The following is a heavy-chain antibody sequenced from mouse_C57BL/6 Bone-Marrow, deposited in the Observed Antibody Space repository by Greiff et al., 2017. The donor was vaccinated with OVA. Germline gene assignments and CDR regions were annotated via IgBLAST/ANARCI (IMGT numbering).Heavy chain of an antibody. Sequence: EVQLVESGGGLVQPKGSLKLSCAASGFTFNTYAMHWVRQAPGKGLEWVARIRSKSSNYATYYADSVKDRFTISRDDSQSMLYLQMNNLKTEDTAMYYCVRDCLNWENWYFDVWGTGTTVTVSS. CDR1: GFTFNTYA. CDR3: VRDCLNWENWYFDV. V-gene: IGHV10-3*01. J-gene: IGHJ1*03. D-gene: IGHD4-1*02. CDR2: IRSKSSNYAT.